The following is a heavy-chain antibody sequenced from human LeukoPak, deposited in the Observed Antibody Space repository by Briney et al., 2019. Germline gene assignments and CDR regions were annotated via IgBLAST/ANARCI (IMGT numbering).Heavy chain of an antibody. Sequence: ASVKVSCKTSGYTFTGYYMHWVRQAPGQGLEWMGWISAYNGNTNYAQKLQGRVTMTTDTSTSTAYMELRSLRSDDTAVYYCARGVGYYFDSIDYWGQGTLVTVSS. J-gene: IGHJ4*02. CDR3: ARGVGYYFDSIDY. V-gene: IGHV1-18*04. D-gene: IGHD3-22*01. CDR1: GYTFTGYY. CDR2: ISAYNGNT.